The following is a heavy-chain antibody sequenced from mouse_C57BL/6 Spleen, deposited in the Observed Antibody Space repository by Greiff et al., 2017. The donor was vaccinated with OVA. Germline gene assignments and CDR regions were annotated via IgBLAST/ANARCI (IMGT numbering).Heavy chain of an antibody. D-gene: IGHD1-1*01. CDR1: GYAFTNYL. V-gene: IGHV1-54*01. J-gene: IGHJ4*01. CDR2: INPGSGGT. CDR3: ARDHYYGSRYYAMDY. Sequence: QVQLQQSGAELVRPGTSVKVSCKASGYAFTNYLIEWVKQRPGQGLEWIGVINPGSGGTNYNEKFKGKATLTADKSSSTAYMQLSSLTSEDSAVYCCARDHYYGSRYYAMDYWGQGTSVTVSS.